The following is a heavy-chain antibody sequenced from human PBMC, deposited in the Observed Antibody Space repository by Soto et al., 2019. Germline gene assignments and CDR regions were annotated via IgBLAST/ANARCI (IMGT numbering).Heavy chain of an antibody. J-gene: IGHJ4*02. Sequence: TLSLTGTVSVGSFSSGYNYWSWIRQSPGKGLEWIGYISGSGSTGYNPSLKNRLTMSVDRSKNQFTLRLTSVTAADTAVYFCATESGSTYGYFDYWGQGTQVTVSS. CDR3: ATESGSTYGYFDY. V-gene: IGHV4-30-4*01. CDR1: VGSFSSGYNY. CDR2: ISGSGST. D-gene: IGHD5-18*01.